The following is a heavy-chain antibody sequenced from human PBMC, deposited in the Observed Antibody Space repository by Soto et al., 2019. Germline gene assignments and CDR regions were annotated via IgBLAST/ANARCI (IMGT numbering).Heavy chain of an antibody. CDR2: TYYRSKWST. CDR1: GYSVSRKSTA. J-gene: IGHJ4*02. Sequence: SQTLSLTCAISGYSVSRKSTAWNWIRQAPSRGLEWLGRTYYRSKWSTDYAVFLRGRITANQDSSTNQFSVRRTSVTPDDTAVYYCARALARSYDYWGQGTMVPVYS. CDR3: ARALARSYDY. V-gene: IGHV6-1*01. D-gene: IGHD3-10*01.